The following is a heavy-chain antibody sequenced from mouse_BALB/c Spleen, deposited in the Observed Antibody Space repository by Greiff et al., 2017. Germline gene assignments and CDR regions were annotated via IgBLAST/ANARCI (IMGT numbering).Heavy chain of an antibody. Sequence: DVKLVESGGGLVQPGGSRKLSCAASGFTFSSFGMHWVRQAPEKGLEWVAYISSGSSTIYYADTVKGRFTISRDNPKNTLFLQMTSLRSEDTAMYYCARDYGSSHAMDYWGQGTSVTVSA. CDR3: ARDYGSSHAMDY. D-gene: IGHD1-1*01. CDR1: GFTFSSFG. V-gene: IGHV5-17*02. CDR2: ISSGSSTI. J-gene: IGHJ4*01.